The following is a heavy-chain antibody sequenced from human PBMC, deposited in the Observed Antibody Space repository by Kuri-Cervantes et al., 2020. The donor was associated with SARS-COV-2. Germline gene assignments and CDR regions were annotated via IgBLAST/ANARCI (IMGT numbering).Heavy chain of an antibody. J-gene: IGHJ3*02. CDR3: AKDLVGATYDAFDI. D-gene: IGHD1-26*01. Sequence: ESLQISCPASGFTFSSYAMSWVRQAPGRGLEWVSAISGSGGSTYYADSVKGRFTISRDNSKNTLYLQMNSLRAEDTAVYYCAKDLVGATYDAFDIWCQGTMVTVSS. CDR2: ISGSGGST. V-gene: IGHV3-23*01. CDR1: GFTFSSYA.